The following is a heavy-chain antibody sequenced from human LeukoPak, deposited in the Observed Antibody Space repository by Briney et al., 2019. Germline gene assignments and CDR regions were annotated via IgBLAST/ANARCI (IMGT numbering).Heavy chain of an antibody. D-gene: IGHD3-10*01. CDR3: ARGAYGSGSYYNYYGMDV. CDR2: IYPDDSDT. Sequence: GGSLKISCKGSGYSFGNRWIGWVRQMPGKGLEWMGIIYPDDSDTIYSPSFEGQVTISADKSISTAYLQWSSLKASDTAMYYCARGAYGSGSYYNYYGMDVWGPGTTVTVSS. J-gene: IGHJ6*02. V-gene: IGHV5-51*01. CDR1: GYSFGNRW.